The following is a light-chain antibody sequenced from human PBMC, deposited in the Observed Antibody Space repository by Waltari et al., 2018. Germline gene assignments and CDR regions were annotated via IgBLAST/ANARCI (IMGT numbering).Light chain of an antibody. V-gene: IGLV1-40*01. Sequence: QSVLTQPPSVSGAPGQRVTISCTGSSSTIGAGYDVPWYQQLPGTAPKLLIYGNSNRPSGVPDRFSGSKSDTSASLAITGLQAEDEADYYCQSYDSSLSVVVFGGGTKLTVL. CDR1: SSTIGAGYD. CDR2: GNS. CDR3: QSYDSSLSVVV. J-gene: IGLJ2*01.